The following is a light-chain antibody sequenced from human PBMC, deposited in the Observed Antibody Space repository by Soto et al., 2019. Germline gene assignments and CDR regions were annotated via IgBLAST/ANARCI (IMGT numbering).Light chain of an antibody. CDR1: QGTNNY. J-gene: IGKJ1*01. Sequence: DIVLTQSPGTLYLSPGEGATLSCRASQGTNNYLAWYQQKPGQAPRLLIYGASSRATGIPDRFSGGGSGTDFTLAISRLEPEDFAVYYCQQYGSSPWTFGQGTKVE. CDR3: QQYGSSPWT. CDR2: GAS. V-gene: IGKV3-20*01.